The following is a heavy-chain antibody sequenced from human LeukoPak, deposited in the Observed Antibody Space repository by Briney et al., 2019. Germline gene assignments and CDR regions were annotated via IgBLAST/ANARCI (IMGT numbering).Heavy chain of an antibody. CDR3: ARERGRGRDSPWFDY. CDR2: IYSDGST. D-gene: IGHD1-26*01. V-gene: IGHV3-53*01. J-gene: IGHJ4*02. Sequence: GGSLRLSCVASGFPFSSYWMTWVRQAPGKGLEWVSVIYSDGSTYYADSVKGRFTISRDNSKNTLDLQMTGLRAEDTAVYYCARERGRGRDSPWFDYWGQGTLVTVSS. CDR1: GFPFSSYW.